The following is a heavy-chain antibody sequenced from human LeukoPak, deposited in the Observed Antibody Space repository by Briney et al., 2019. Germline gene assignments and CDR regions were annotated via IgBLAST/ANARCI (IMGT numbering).Heavy chain of an antibody. D-gene: IGHD2-21*01. CDR3: ARGIFPVY. CDR2: IYTSGST. J-gene: IGHJ4*02. Sequence: SETLSLTCTVSGGSISSGSYYWSWIRQPAGKGLEWIGRIYTSGSTNYNPSLKSRVTISVDTSKNQFSLKLSSVTAADTAVYYCARGIFPVYWGQGTLVSVSS. V-gene: IGHV4-61*02. CDR1: GGSISSGSYY.